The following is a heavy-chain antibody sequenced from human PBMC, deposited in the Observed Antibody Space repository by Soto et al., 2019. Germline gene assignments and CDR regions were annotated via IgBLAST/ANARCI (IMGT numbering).Heavy chain of an antibody. CDR2: INHSGST. J-gene: IGHJ4*02. V-gene: IGHV4-34*01. Sequence: QVQLQQWGAGLLKPSETLSLTCAVYGGSFSGYYWSWIRQPPGKGLEWIGEINHSGSTNYNPSLKSRVTISVDTSKKRFSLKLSSVTAADTAVYYCARDPHGYCSGGSCYPGWYYFDYWGQGTLVTVSS. CDR1: GGSFSGYY. CDR3: ARDPHGYCSGGSCYPGWYYFDY. D-gene: IGHD2-15*01.